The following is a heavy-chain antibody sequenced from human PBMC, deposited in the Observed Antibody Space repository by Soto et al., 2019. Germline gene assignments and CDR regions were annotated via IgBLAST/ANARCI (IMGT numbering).Heavy chain of an antibody. V-gene: IGHV3-11*01. J-gene: IGHJ4*02. CDR1: GFTFSDYY. CDR2: ISSGGSTI. CDR3: ARRGTTVVSRFVVY. Sequence: QVQLVESGGGLVKPGGSLRLSCAASGFTFSDYYMSWIRQAPGKGLEWVSYISSGGSTIYYADSVKGRFTISRDNAKNTLYQQMNSLRAEDKAVEYCARRGTTVVSRFVVYWGQGTLVTVSS. D-gene: IGHD4-17*01.